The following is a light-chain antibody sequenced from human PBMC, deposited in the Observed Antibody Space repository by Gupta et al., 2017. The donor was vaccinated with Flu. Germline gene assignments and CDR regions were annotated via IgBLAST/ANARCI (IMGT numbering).Light chain of an antibody. Sequence: VMTQSPDTLSVSPGERVTLTCRASQSVGTNVAWYQQKLGQAPRLLIYGASTRATGVAARFSGSGSGTEFTLTISSLQSEDCALYPCQQYDKGPPITFGQGTRLDMK. CDR2: GAS. V-gene: IGKV3-15*01. J-gene: IGKJ5*01. CDR3: QQYDKGPPIT. CDR1: QSVGTN.